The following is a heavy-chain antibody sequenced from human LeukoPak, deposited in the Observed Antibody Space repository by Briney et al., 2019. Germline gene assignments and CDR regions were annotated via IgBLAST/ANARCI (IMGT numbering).Heavy chain of an antibody. CDR3: AKEGYSYGGFDY. CDR2: ISWNSGSI. V-gene: IGHV3-9*03. J-gene: IGHJ4*02. CDR1: GFTFDDYA. Sequence: GRSLRLSCAASGFTFDDYAMHWVRQAPGKGLEWVSGISWNSGSIGYADSVKGRFTISRDNAKNSLYLQMNSLRAEDMALYYCAKEGYSYGGFDYWGQGTLVTVSS. D-gene: IGHD5-18*01.